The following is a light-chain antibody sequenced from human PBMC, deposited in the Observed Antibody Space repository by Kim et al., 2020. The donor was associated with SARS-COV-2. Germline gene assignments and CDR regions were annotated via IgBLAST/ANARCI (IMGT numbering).Light chain of an antibody. CDR1: KLGDKY. J-gene: IGLJ2*01. CDR2: QDS. Sequence: SYELTQPPSVSVSPGQTASITCSGDKLGDKYACWYQQKPGQSPVLVIYQDSKRPSGIPERFSGSNSGNTATLTISGTQAMYEADYYCQAWDSSNVVFGGG. CDR3: QAWDSSNVV. V-gene: IGLV3-1*01.